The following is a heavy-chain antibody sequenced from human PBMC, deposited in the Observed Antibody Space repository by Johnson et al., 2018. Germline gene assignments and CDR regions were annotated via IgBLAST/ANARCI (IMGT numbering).Heavy chain of an antibody. D-gene: IGHD3-16*01. V-gene: IGHV4-59*03. CDR1: GGSISTYY. CDR2: IHYTGST. CDR3: ARGERQAVAFDI. Sequence: QVQLQESGPGLVKPSETLSLPCTISGGSISTYYWNWIRQPPGKGLEWIGYIHYTGSTNYNPSLKSRATISVDTSKNQFSLKLSSVTAPDTAVYYCARGERQAVAFDIWGQGTMVTVSS. J-gene: IGHJ3*02.